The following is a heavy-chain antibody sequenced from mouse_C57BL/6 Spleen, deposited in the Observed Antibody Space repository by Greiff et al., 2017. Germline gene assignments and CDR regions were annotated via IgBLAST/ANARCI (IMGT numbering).Heavy chain of an antibody. CDR1: GYSITSGYY. V-gene: IGHV3-6*01. CDR2: ISYDGSN. D-gene: IGHD1-1*01. Sequence: EVKLMESGPGLVKPSQSLSLTCSVTGYSITSGYYWNWIRQFPGNKLEWMGYISYDGSNNYNPSLKNRISITRDTSKNQFFLKLNSVTTEDTATYYCARVGGSSYGWYFDVWGTGTTVTVSS. J-gene: IGHJ1*03. CDR3: ARVGGSSYGWYFDV.